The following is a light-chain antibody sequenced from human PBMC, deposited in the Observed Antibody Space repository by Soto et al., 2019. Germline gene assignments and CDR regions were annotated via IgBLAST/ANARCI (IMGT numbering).Light chain of an antibody. V-gene: IGKV3-15*01. CDR1: QSVSNN. Sequence: EIVMTQSPATLSVSPGERATLSCRAGQSVSNNLAWYQQKPGQGPRLLIYGASTRASGIPARFSGSGSGTEFTLTISSLQSEDFAVYHCQQYNNWPSITFGQGTRLEIK. J-gene: IGKJ5*01. CDR3: QQYNNWPSIT. CDR2: GAS.